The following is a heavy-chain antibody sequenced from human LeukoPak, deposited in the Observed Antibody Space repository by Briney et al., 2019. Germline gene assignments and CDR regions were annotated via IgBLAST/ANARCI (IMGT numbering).Heavy chain of an antibody. CDR2: MNPNSGNT. Sequence: ASVKVSCKASGYTFTSYDINWVRQATGQGLEWMGWMNPNSGNTGYAQKFQGRVTITRNTSISTAYMELSSLRSEDTAVYYCARGIGYCSSTSCYRGTGFDPWGQGTLVTVSS. J-gene: IGHJ5*02. D-gene: IGHD2-2*02. CDR3: ARGIGYCSSTSCYRGTGFDP. CDR1: GYTFTSYD. V-gene: IGHV1-8*03.